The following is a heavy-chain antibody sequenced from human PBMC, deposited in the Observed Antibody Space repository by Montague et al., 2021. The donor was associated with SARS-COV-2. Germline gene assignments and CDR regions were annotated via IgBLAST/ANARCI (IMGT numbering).Heavy chain of an antibody. J-gene: IGHJ4*02. CDR1: GFSFIVYS. Sequence: SLRLSCAASGFSFIVYSMSWVRQTPGKGLELVSALRGSDGATLYADPVNGRFTISRDTSKNTLFLQMISLRADDSALYYCAKGAFSYGINIMDSWGQGTLVTVSS. CDR3: AKGAFSYGINIMDS. D-gene: IGHD2-21*01. V-gene: IGHV3-23*01. CDR2: LRGSDGAT.